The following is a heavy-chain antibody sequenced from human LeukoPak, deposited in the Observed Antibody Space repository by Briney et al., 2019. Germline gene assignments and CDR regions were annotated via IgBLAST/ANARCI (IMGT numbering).Heavy chain of an antibody. CDR2: IDTDEGST. CDR3: ARDGSLPDY. CDR1: GFTFSSYW. Sequence: SGGSLRLSCAASGFTFSSYWMHWVRQAPGKGLVWVSRIDTDEGSTSYADSVKGRLTISRDNAKNTPYLQMNSLKAEDTAVYYCARDGSLPDYWGQGTLVTVSS. J-gene: IGHJ4*02. V-gene: IGHV3-74*01.